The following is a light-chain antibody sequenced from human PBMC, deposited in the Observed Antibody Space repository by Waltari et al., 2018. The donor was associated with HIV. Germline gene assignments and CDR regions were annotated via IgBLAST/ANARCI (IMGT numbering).Light chain of an antibody. CDR1: SSDVGGYNH. CDR2: EVS. J-gene: IGLJ3*02. Sequence: QSALTQPASVSGSPGQSLTISCTGTSSDVGGYNHDSWYQQHPGKAPKLMIYEVSNRPSGVSNRFAGSKSGNTASLTISGLQAEDEADYYCSSYTSSSTRVFGAGTNLTVL. CDR3: SSYTSSSTRV. V-gene: IGLV2-14*01.